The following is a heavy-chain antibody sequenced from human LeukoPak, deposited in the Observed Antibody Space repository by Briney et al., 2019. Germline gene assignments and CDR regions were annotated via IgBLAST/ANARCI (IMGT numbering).Heavy chain of an antibody. V-gene: IGHV1-8*01. CDR2: MNPNSGNT. CDR1: GYTFTSYD. D-gene: IGHD3-10*01. Sequence: GASVKLSCKASGYTFTSYDINWVRQATGQGLEWIGWMNPNSGNTGYTQKFQGRVTMTRNTSISTAYMELSSLRSEDTAVYYCARSRVYYYYYLDVWGKGTTVTVSS. CDR3: ARSRVYYYYYLDV. J-gene: IGHJ6*03.